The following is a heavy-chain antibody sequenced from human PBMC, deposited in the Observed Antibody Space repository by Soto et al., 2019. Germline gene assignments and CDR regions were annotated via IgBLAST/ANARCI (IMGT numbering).Heavy chain of an antibody. D-gene: IGHD3-3*01. CDR1: GYSFTSYW. Sequence: GESLKISCKGSGYSFTSYWISWVRQMPGKGLEWMGRIDPSDSYTNYSPSFQGHVTISADKSISTAYLQWSSLKASDTAMYYCARHPVSVLRFLEWLFDYWGQGTLVTVPQ. CDR3: ARHPVSVLRFLEWLFDY. V-gene: IGHV5-10-1*01. J-gene: IGHJ4*02. CDR2: IDPSDSYT.